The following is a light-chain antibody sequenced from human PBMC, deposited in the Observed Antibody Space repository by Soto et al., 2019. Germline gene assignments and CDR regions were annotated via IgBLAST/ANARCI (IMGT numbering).Light chain of an antibody. CDR2: AAS. Sequence: DVHMTQSPSSLSASVGDSLTLTCRASQTVTSYSNWYQQKPGKAPKLLIYAASTLQRGVPSRFRGSGSGTELTLTIIRLQPEDFATYCCQQSYRFPKTFGRATKVDIK. CDR1: QTVTSY. J-gene: IGKJ1*01. V-gene: IGKV1-39*01. CDR3: QQSYRFPKT.